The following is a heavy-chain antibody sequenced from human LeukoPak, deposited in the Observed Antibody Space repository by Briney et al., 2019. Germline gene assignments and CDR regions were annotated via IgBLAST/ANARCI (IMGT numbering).Heavy chain of an antibody. CDR1: GFTFGDYA. Sequence: GRSLRLSCTASGFTFGDYAMSWVRQAPGKGLEWVGFIRSKAYGGTTEYAASVKGRFTISRDDSKSIAYLQMNSLKTEDTAVYYCTRDARQQLAEDYWGQGTLVTVSS. J-gene: IGHJ4*02. V-gene: IGHV3-49*04. CDR2: IRSKAYGGTT. D-gene: IGHD6-13*01. CDR3: TRDARQQLAEDY.